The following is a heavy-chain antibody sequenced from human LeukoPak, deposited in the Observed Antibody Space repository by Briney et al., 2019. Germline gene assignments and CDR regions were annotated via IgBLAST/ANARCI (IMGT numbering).Heavy chain of an antibody. CDR2: IYSGGST. CDR3: AREKIGYKSALDGMDV. V-gene: IGHV3-66*01. Sequence: GGSLRLSCAASGFTVSSNYMSWVRQAPGKGLEWVSVIYSGGSTYYADSVKGRFTISRDNSKNTLYLQMNSLRAEDTAVYYCAREKIGYKSALDGMDVWGQGTTVTVSS. CDR1: GFTVSSNY. J-gene: IGHJ6*02. D-gene: IGHD5-12*01.